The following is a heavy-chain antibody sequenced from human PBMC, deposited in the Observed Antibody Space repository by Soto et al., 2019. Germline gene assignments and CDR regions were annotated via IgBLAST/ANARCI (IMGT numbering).Heavy chain of an antibody. V-gene: IGHV1-69*04. J-gene: IGHJ4*02. D-gene: IGHD3-10*01. CDR3: TRDWEITVSTWSFGGC. Sequence: QVQLVHSGAEVKKPGSSVKVSCKASGGTFSPYTINWVRQAPGQGLEWMGRIIPFHGVTNYAQKFQARVTITADKSTSTAYMELSGLRFEDTAMYYCTRDWEITVSTWSFGGCWGRGTLVTVSS. CDR1: GGTFSPYT. CDR2: IIPFHGVT.